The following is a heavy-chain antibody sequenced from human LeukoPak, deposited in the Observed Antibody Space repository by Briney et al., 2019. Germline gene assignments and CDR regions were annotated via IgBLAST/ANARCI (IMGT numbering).Heavy chain of an antibody. CDR2: ISGSGGST. Sequence: GGSLRLSCAASGFTFSSYAMSWVRQAPGKGLEWVSAISGSGGSTYYADSVKGRFTISRDNSKNTLYLQMNSLRAEDTAVYYCAKDAGSIRITMIAVATPVFGYWGQGTLVTVSS. CDR1: GFTFSSYA. J-gene: IGHJ4*02. D-gene: IGHD3-22*01. CDR3: AKDAGSIRITMIAVATPVFGY. V-gene: IGHV3-23*01.